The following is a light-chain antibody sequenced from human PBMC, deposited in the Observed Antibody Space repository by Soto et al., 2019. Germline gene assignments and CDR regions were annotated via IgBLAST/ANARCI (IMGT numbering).Light chain of an antibody. Sequence: QSALTQPPSASGSPGQSVTISCTGTSSDVGGYDYVSWYQQHPGKAPKLMIYEVSQRPSGVPDRFSGSKSGNTASLTVSGLQTEDEADYYCISYTNRQSYVFGTGTKVTVL. J-gene: IGLJ1*01. V-gene: IGLV2-8*01. CDR1: SSDVGGYDY. CDR3: ISYTNRQSYV. CDR2: EVS.